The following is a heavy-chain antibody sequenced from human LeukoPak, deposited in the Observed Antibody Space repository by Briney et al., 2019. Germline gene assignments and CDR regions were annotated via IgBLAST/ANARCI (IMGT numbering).Heavy chain of an antibody. CDR3: ARVSAPGYFDY. D-gene: IGHD2/OR15-2a*01. J-gene: IGHJ4*02. CDR1: GGSFSGYY. Sequence: SETLSLTCAVYGGSFSGYYWSWIRQPPWKGLEWIGEINHSGSTNYNPSLKSRVTISVDTSKNQFSLKLSSVTAADTAVYYCARVSAPGYFDYWGQGTLVTVSS. V-gene: IGHV4-34*01. CDR2: INHSGST.